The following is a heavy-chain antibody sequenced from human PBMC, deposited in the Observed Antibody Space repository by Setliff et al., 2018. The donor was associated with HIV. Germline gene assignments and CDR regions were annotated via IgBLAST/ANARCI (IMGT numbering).Heavy chain of an antibody. CDR1: GGTFSSYA. D-gene: IGHD5-12*01. Sequence: SVKVSCKASGGTFSSYAISWVRQAPGQGLEWMGRIIPIFGTANYAQKFQGRVTITADKSTSTAYMELSSLRSEDAAVYYCARGATITYYFDYWGQGTLVTVSS. CDR3: ARGATITYYFDY. J-gene: IGHJ4*02. V-gene: IGHV1-69*06. CDR2: IIPIFGTA.